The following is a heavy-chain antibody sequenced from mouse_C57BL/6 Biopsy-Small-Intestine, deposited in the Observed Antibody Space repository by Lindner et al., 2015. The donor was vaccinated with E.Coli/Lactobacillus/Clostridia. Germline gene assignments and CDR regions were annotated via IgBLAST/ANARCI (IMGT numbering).Heavy chain of an antibody. CDR2: ISSGSSTI. CDR1: GLTFSDYG. Sequence: VQLQESGGGLVKPGGSLKLSCAASGLTFSDYGMHWVRQAPEKGLEWVAYISSGSSTIYYADTVKGRFTISRDNAKNTLFLQMTSLRSEDTAMYYCANRGRDYYAMDYWGQGTSVTVSS. D-gene: IGHD3-3*01. CDR3: ANRGRDYYAMDY. J-gene: IGHJ4*01. V-gene: IGHV5-17*01.